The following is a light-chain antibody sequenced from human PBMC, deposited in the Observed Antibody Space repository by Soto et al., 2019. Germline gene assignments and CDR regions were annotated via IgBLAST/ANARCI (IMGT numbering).Light chain of an antibody. CDR2: GES. CDR1: QSVSSN. V-gene: IGKV3-15*01. J-gene: IGKJ4*01. CDR3: QQYNNWPPLT. Sequence: EIVMTQSPATLSVSPGERATLSCRASQSVSSNLAWYQQKPGQAPRLLIYGESTRATGIPARFSGSGSGTELTLTISSLQSEDFAGYYCQQYNNWPPLTFGGGNKVEIK.